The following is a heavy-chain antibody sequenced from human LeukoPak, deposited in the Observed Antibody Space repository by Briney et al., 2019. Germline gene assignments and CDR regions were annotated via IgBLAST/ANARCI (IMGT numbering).Heavy chain of an antibody. CDR3: ARVSSGNQWQAFDY. J-gene: IGHJ4*02. D-gene: IGHD1-14*01. CDR2: ISSSSSYI. Sequence: PGGSLRLSCAASGFTFSSYSMNWVRQAPGKGLEWVSSISSSSSYIYYADSVKGRFTISRDNAKNSLYPQMNSLRAEDTAVYYCARVSSGNQWQAFDYWGQGTLVAVFS. V-gene: IGHV3-21*01. CDR1: GFTFSSYS.